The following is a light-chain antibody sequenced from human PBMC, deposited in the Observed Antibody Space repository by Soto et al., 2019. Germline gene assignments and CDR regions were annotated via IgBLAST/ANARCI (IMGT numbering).Light chain of an antibody. CDR3: QQSYSTPT. J-gene: IGKJ4*01. Sequence: IQMTQSPSSLSASVGDRVTITCRASQSISSNLNWYHQKPGKAPRLLIHDASILQSGVPSRFSGSGAGTYFTLTISSLQPEDFATYYCQQSYSTPTFGGGTKVEIK. CDR1: QSISSN. V-gene: IGKV1-39*01. CDR2: DAS.